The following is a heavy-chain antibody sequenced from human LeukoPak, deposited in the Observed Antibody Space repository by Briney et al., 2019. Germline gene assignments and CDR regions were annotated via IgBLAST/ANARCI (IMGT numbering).Heavy chain of an antibody. Sequence: GRSLRLSCAASGFTFSSYGMHWVRQAPGKGLEWVAVISYDGSNKYYADSVKGRFTISRDNSKNTLYLQMNSLRAEDTAVYYCATVPAASDYWGQGTLVTVSS. CDR2: ISYDGSNK. J-gene: IGHJ4*02. V-gene: IGHV3-30*03. D-gene: IGHD2-2*01. CDR3: ATVPAASDY. CDR1: GFTFSSYG.